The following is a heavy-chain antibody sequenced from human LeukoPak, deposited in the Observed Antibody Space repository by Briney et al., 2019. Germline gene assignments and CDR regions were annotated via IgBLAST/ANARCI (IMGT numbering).Heavy chain of an antibody. J-gene: IGHJ2*01. CDR1: GGSISSAGHY. Sequence: SETLSLTCTVSGGSISSAGHYWTWIRQQPGKGLEWIGYVYYSGSTYYNPSLESRLTISLDTSKNQFSLKLSSVTAADTAVYYCARNYYDSSGYRNWYFDLWGRGTLVTVSS. V-gene: IGHV4-31*03. CDR3: ARNYYDSSGYRNWYFDL. CDR2: VYYSGST. D-gene: IGHD3-22*01.